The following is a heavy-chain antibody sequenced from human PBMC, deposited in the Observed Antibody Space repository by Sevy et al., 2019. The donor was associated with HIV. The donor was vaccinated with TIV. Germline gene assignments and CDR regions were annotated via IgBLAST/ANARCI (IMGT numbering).Heavy chain of an antibody. CDR1: GFTFSDYA. CDR2: MNWKGDNT. D-gene: IGHD3-22*01. CDR3: ARNTYYYYSTGYGAFDL. J-gene: IGHJ3*01. V-gene: IGHV3-20*04. Sequence: GGSLRLSCVASGFTFSDYAMSWVRQPPGKGLEWVSSMNWKGDNTGYADSLKGRFTISRDSTKNSLFLQINSLRVEDTALYYCARNTYYYYSTGYGAFDLWGQGTMVTVSS.